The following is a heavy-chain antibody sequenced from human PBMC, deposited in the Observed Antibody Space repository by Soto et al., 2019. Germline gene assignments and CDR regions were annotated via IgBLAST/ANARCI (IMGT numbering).Heavy chain of an antibody. J-gene: IGHJ4*01. CDR2: ISDSGAGT. Sequence: PGGSLRLSCAASGFAFSSYAMSWVRQAPGQGLDWVSAISDSGAGTYYADSVKGRFTISRDNSKNTLYLQMNSLRAEDTAVYYCAKVVVPGYFDYWGHGTLVTVSS. CDR1: GFAFSSYA. D-gene: IGHD2-15*01. V-gene: IGHV3-23*01. CDR3: AKVVVPGYFDY.